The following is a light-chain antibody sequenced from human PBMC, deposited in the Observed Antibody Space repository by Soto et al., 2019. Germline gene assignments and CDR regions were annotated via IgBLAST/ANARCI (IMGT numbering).Light chain of an antibody. J-gene: IGLJ1*01. Sequence: QSALTQPAPVSGSPGQSITISCTGTSSDVGGYNYVSWYQQHPGKAPKLMIYEVSNRPSGVSNRFSGSKSGNTASLTISGLQAEDEADYYCSSYTSTSIDYVFGTGTQLTVL. CDR3: SSYTSTSIDYV. V-gene: IGLV2-14*01. CDR2: EVS. CDR1: SSDVGGYNY.